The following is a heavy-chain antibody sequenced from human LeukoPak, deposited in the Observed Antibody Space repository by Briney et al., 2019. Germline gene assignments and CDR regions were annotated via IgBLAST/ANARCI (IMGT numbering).Heavy chain of an antibody. CDR1: GGSISSYY. V-gene: IGHV4-39*01. Sequence: PSETLSLTCTVSGGSISSYYWGWIRQPPGKGLEWIGSIYYSGSTYYNPSLKSRVTISVDTSKNQFSLRLSSVTAADTAVYYCARALSGSYYAFDIWGQGTMVTVSS. J-gene: IGHJ3*02. CDR3: ARALSGSYYAFDI. D-gene: IGHD1-26*01. CDR2: IYYSGST.